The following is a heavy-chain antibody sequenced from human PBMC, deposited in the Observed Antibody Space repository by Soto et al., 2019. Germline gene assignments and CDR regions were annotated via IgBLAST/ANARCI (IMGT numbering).Heavy chain of an antibody. J-gene: IGHJ4*02. Sequence: SVKVSCKASGGTFSSYAISWVRQAPGQGLEWMGGIIPIFGTANYAQKFQGRVTITADESTSTAYMELSILRSEDTAVYYCAREHEDCSSTSCPLGYWGQGTLVTVSS. CDR1: GGTFSSYA. D-gene: IGHD2-2*01. V-gene: IGHV1-69*13. CDR2: IIPIFGTA. CDR3: AREHEDCSSTSCPLGY.